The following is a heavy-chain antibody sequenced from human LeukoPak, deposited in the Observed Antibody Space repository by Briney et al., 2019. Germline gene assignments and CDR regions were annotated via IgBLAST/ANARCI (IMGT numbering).Heavy chain of an antibody. V-gene: IGHV3-13*04. CDR1: GFTFSSYD. J-gene: IGHJ3*02. D-gene: IGHD3-16*01. CDR2: IDTAGNT. Sequence: QSGGSLRLSCVASGFTFSSYDMHWVRQATGKGLEWVSAIDTAGNTFYPGSVKGRFTISRGNAKDSLYLQLNNVRAGDTGLYFSVRTSKVTSVMDIWGQGTMVTVSS. CDR3: VRTSKVTSVMDI.